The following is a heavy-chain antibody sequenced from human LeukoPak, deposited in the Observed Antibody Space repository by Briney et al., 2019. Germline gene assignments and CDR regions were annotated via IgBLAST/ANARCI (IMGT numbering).Heavy chain of an antibody. Sequence: GALRLPCAASGFTFSSYAMSWVRRAPRKGLEWVSAISGSGGSTYYADSVKGRFTISRGNSKNTLYLQMNSLRAEDTAVYYCAKGNYHDSSGYLYYFDYWGQGTLVTVSS. J-gene: IGHJ4*02. V-gene: IGHV3-23*01. CDR2: ISGSGGST. CDR3: AKGNYHDSSGYLYYFDY. D-gene: IGHD3-22*01. CDR1: GFTFSSYA.